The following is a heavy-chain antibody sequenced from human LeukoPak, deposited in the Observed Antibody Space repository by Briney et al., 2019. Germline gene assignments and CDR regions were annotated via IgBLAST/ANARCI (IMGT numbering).Heavy chain of an antibody. CDR3: AKVFSFAFDI. D-gene: IGHD2-21*01. J-gene: IGHJ3*02. CDR2: IWYDGSNK. V-gene: IGHV3-33*06. CDR1: GFTFSIYV. Sequence: GGSLRHSCAASGFTFSIYVMHCVRQAPGKGREWGAVIWYDGSNKSYADSVKRRFTISRDNSKNTLYRQMNGLRAEDKAVYYCAKVFSFAFDIWGQGTMVTVSS.